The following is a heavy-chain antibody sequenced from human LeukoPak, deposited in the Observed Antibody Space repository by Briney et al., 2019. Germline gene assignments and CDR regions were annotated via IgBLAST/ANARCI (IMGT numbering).Heavy chain of an antibody. Sequence: ASVKVSCKASGYTFTSYAMHWVRQAPGQRLKWMGWSNAGNGNTKYSQEFQGRVTITRDTSASTAYMELSSLRSEDMAVYYCARGYYDSSGYYYFDYWGQGTLVTVSS. D-gene: IGHD3-22*01. J-gene: IGHJ4*02. V-gene: IGHV1-3*02. CDR3: ARGYYDSSGYYYFDY. CDR1: GYTFTSYA. CDR2: SNAGNGNT.